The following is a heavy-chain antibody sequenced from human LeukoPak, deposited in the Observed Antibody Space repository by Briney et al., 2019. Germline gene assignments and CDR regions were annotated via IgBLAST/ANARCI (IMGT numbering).Heavy chain of an antibody. V-gene: IGHV1-8*01. J-gene: IGHJ4*02. CDR3: ARGDYSSSSGPFDY. CDR1: GYTFTSYD. CDR2: MNPNSGNT. D-gene: IGHD6-6*01. Sequence: ASVKVSCKASGYTFTSYDINWVRQATGQGLEWMGWMNPNSGNTGYAQKFQGRVTMTRDTSTSTVYMELSNLRSEDTAVYYCARGDYSSSSGPFDYWGQGTLVTVSS.